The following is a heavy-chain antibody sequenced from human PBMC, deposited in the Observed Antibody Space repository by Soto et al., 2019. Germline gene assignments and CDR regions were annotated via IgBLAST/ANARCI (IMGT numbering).Heavy chain of an antibody. J-gene: IGHJ6*02. CDR3: ARDAGRSRDAKLEPRGMDV. CDR2: ISAYNGNT. CDR1: GYTFTSYG. Sequence: GASVKVSCKASGYTFTSYGISWVRQAPGQGLEWMGWISAYNGNTNYAQKLQGRVTMTTDTSTSTAYMELRSLRSDDTAVYYCARDAGRSRDAKLEPRGMDVWGQGTTVTVSS. D-gene: IGHD1-1*01. V-gene: IGHV1-18*01.